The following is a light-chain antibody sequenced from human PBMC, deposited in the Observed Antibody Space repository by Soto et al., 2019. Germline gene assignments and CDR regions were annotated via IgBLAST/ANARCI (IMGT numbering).Light chain of an antibody. CDR2: AAS. CDR3: QQYSTHPFT. J-gene: IGKJ3*01. V-gene: IGKV1-16*02. CDR1: EDISNY. Sequence: DIQMTQSPSSLSASVGDRVTITCRASEDISNYLAWFQQKPGKAPKSLIYAASNLQSGVPSKFSGRGSGTDFTLTISSLQPEDFATYYCQQYSTHPFTFGPGTKV.